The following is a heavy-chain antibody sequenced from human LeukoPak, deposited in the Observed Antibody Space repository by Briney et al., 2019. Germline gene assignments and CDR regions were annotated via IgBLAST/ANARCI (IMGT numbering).Heavy chain of an antibody. CDR3: ATAGPTRQAAAFDP. Sequence: PSETLSLTCTVSGGSISSSSYYLGWVRPPPGKGLGWVGSIYYSGSTYYNPSLKSRVTISVDTSKNQFSLKLSSVTAADTAVYYCATAGPTRQAAAFDPWGQGTLVTVSS. CDR2: IYYSGST. CDR1: GGSISSSSYY. J-gene: IGHJ5*02. D-gene: IGHD6-13*01. V-gene: IGHV4-39*07.